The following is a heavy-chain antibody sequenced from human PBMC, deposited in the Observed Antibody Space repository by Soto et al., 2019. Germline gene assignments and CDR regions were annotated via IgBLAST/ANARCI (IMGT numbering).Heavy chain of an antibody. J-gene: IGHJ4*02. CDR2: INTDGSST. Sequence: ELSMRLSCSASGFTFRSYWMHWVRQTPGKGLVWVSRINTDGSSTAYADCVKGRFTISRDNAKNTMYLQMNSLRSEDTDVYYCANPVVTPNYLNPGTLLTVSS. D-gene: IGHD2-21*02. CDR3: ANPVVTPNY. V-gene: IGHV3-74*03. CDR1: GFTFRSYW.